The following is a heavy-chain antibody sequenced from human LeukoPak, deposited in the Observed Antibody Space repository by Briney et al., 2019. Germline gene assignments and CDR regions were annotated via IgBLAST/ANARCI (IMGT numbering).Heavy chain of an antibody. CDR2: MNPNSGNT. V-gene: IGHV1-8*02. J-gene: IGHJ3*02. CDR1: GDTFIIND. Sequence: ASVKVSCKASGDTFIINDINWVRQATGQGREWMGWMNPNSGNTGYAQKLQGRVTMTRNISITTAYMELTDLRSEDTAVYYCARVTAAGTWTFDIWGQGTTVTVSS. D-gene: IGHD6-13*01. CDR3: ARVTAAGTWTFDI.